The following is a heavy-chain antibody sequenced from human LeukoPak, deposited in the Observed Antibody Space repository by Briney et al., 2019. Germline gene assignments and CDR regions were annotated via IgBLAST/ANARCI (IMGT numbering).Heavy chain of an antibody. CDR3: AKDLEVSGGSCYFT. D-gene: IGHD2-15*01. V-gene: IGHV3-23*01. Sequence: GGSLRLSCAASGFTFSSYAMSWVRQAPGKGLEWVSTISGSGGSTYYADSVKGRFTISRDNSKNTLYLQMNSLRAEDTAVYYCAKDLEVSGGSCYFTWGQGTLVTVSS. CDR2: ISGSGGST. J-gene: IGHJ4*02. CDR1: GFTFSSYA.